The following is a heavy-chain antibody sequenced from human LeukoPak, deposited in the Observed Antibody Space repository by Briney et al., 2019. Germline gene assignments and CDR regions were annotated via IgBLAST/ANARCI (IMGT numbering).Heavy chain of an antibody. J-gene: IGHJ3*02. V-gene: IGHV1-18*01. D-gene: IGHD1-26*01. CDR3: ATWDISGAYRAFHI. CDR2: ISAYNGNT. CDR1: GYTFTSYG. Sequence: GASVKVSCKASGYTFTSYGISWVRQAPGQGLEWMGWISAYNGNTNYAQKLQGRVTMTTDTSTSTAYMELSSLRSEDTAVYYCATWDISGAYRAFHIWGQGTVVTVSS.